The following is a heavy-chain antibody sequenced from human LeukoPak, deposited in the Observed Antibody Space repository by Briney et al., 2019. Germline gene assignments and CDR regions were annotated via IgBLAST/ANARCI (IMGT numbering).Heavy chain of an antibody. CDR3: ANTPAVLLWFGETNRGAFDI. CDR1: GFTFSTYA. V-gene: IGHV3-23*01. Sequence: GGSLRLSCAASGFTFSTYAMSWVRQAPGKGLEWVSVISGSGDSTYYADSVKGRFTISRDNSKNTLYLQMNSLRAEDTAVYYCANTPAVLLWFGETNRGAFDIWGQGTMVTVSS. D-gene: IGHD3-10*01. J-gene: IGHJ3*02. CDR2: ISGSGDST.